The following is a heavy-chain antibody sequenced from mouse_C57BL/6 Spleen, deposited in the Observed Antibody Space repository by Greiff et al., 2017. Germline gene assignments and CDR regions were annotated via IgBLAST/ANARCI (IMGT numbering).Heavy chain of an antibody. J-gene: IGHJ1*03. CDR1: GYSITSGYY. CDR3: ARTLSRSSYWYFDV. Sequence: EPGPGLVKPSQSLSLTCSVTGYSITSGYYWNWIRQFPGNKLEWMGYISYDGSNNYNPSLKNRISITRDTSKNQFFLKLNSVTTEDTATYYCARTLSRSSYWYFDVWGTGTTVTVSS. D-gene: IGHD1-1*01. V-gene: IGHV3-6*01. CDR2: ISYDGSN.